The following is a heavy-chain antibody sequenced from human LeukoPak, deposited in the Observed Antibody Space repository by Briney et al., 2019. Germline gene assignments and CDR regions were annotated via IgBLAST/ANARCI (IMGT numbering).Heavy chain of an antibody. CDR1: GGSISSGGYY. D-gene: IGHD2-2*01. CDR3: AMGLSRRSDY. J-gene: IGHJ4*02. Sequence: SETLSLTCTVSGGSISSGGYYWSWIRQPPGKGLEWIGYIYHSGSTYYNPSLKSRVTISVDRSKNQFSLKLSSVTAADTAVYYCAMGLSRRSDYWGQGTLVTVSS. V-gene: IGHV4-30-2*01. CDR2: IYHSGST.